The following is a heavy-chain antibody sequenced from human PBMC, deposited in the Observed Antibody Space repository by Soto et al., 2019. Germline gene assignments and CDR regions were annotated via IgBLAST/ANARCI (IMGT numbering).Heavy chain of an antibody. CDR1: GASISSGGYY. CDR3: ATYGTASFDY. V-gene: IGHV4-31*03. Sequence: PSETLSLTCTVSGASISSGGYYWSWIRQHPGVGLEWIGYIYYSGSTYYNPSLKSRVTISVDTSKNQFSLKLSSVTAADTAVYYCATYGTASFDYWGQGTLVTVSS. CDR2: IYYSGST. J-gene: IGHJ4*02. D-gene: IGHD1-7*01.